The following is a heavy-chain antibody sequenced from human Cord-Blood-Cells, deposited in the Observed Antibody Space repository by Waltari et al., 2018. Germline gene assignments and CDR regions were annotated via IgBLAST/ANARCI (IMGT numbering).Heavy chain of an antibody. Sequence: EVQLVESGGGLVHPGGSLRLSCAASGFPFSSYWMSWVRQAPGKGLEWGANIKQDGSEKYYVDSVKGRFTISRDNAKNSLYLQMNSLRAEDTAVYYCTTPPYGDYDYWGQGTLVTVSS. CDR1: GFPFSSYW. D-gene: IGHD4-17*01. V-gene: IGHV3-7*01. CDR3: TTPPYGDYDY. CDR2: IKQDGSEK. J-gene: IGHJ4*02.